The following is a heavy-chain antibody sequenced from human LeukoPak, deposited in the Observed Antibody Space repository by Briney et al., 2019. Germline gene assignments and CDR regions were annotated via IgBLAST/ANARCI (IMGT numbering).Heavy chain of an antibody. J-gene: IGHJ2*01. CDR2: IVVGSGNT. CDR1: GFTFTSSA. CDR3: ARGGDTAMVPTHWYFDL. V-gene: IGHV1-58*01. Sequence: GASVKVSCKASGFTFTSSAVQWVRQARGQRLEWIGWIVVGSGNTNYAQKFQERVTITRDMSTSTAYMELSSLRSEDTAVYYCARGGDTAMVPTHWYFDLWGRGTLVTVSS. D-gene: IGHD5-18*01.